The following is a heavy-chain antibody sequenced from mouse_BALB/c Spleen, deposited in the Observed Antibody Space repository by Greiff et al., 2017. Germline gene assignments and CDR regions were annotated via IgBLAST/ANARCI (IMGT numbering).Heavy chain of an antibody. CDR3: ARSRLGYDAAMDY. Sequence: QVQLQQSGAELVRPGTSVKVSCKASGYAFTNYLIEWVKQRPGQGLEWIGVINPGSGGTNYNEKFKGKATLTADKSSSTAYMQLSSLTSDDSAVYFCARSRLGYDAAMDYWGQGTSVTVSS. D-gene: IGHD2-2*01. V-gene: IGHV1-54*01. J-gene: IGHJ4*01. CDR1: GYAFTNYL. CDR2: INPGSGGT.